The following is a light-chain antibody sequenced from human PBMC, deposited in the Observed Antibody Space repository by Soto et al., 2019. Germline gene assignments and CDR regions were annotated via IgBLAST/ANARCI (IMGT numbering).Light chain of an antibody. J-gene: IGKJ1*01. Sequence: EIVLTQSPASLSLFPGERATLSCRASQSVSSYLAWYQQKPGQAPRLLIYDACNRATGIPARFSGSGSGTDVTLTIGSLESDDFPVHSCQQRSTWPPWTFGQGTMMDIK. CDR2: DAC. CDR3: QQRSTWPPWT. CDR1: QSVSSY. V-gene: IGKV3-11*01.